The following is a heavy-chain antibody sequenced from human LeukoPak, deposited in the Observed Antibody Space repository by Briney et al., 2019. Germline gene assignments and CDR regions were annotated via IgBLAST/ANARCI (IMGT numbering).Heavy chain of an antibody. D-gene: IGHD6-19*01. CDR3: ARLTPGIAVAGSEFDY. J-gene: IGHJ4*02. CDR1: GGSISSGSYY. Sequence: SETLSLTCTVSGGSISSGSYYWRWIRQPAGKGLEWIGRIYTSGSTNYNPSLKSRVTISVDTSKNQFSPKLSSVTAADTAVYYCARLTPGIAVAGSEFDYWGQGTLVTVSS. CDR2: IYTSGST. V-gene: IGHV4-61*02.